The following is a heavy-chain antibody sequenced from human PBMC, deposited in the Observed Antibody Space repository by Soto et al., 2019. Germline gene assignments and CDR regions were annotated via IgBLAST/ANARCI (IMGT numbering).Heavy chain of an antibody. CDR3: ARDRLRLLFQYYYYGMDV. V-gene: IGHV3-33*01. CDR2: IWYDGSNK. J-gene: IGHJ6*02. Sequence: GGSLRLSCAASGFTFSSYGMHWVRQAPGKGLEWVAVIWYDGSNKYYADSVKGRFTISRDNSKNTLYLQMNSLRAEDTAVYYCARDRLRLLFQYYYYGMDVWGQGTTVTVSS. CDR1: GFTFSSYG. D-gene: IGHD3-3*01.